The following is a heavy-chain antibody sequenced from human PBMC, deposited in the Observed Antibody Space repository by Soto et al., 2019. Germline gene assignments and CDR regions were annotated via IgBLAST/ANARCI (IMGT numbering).Heavy chain of an antibody. CDR3: ARHVTYGGNSGGAVAY. V-gene: IGHV4-39*01. D-gene: IGHD2-21*02. CDR2: IYYSGST. CDR1: GGSISSSSYY. Sequence: QLQLQESGPGLVKPSETLSLTCTVSGGSISSSSYYWGWIRQPPGKGLEWIGSIYYSGSTYYNPSLKSRVTISVDTSKNQFSLKLSSVTAADTAVYYCARHVTYGGNSGGAVAYWGQGTLVTVSS. J-gene: IGHJ4*02.